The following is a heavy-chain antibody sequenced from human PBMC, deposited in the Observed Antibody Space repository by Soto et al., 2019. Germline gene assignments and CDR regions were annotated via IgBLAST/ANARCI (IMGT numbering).Heavy chain of an antibody. CDR1: GFTFSNAW. D-gene: IGHD6-19*01. CDR2: IKSKTDGGTT. CDR3: HRPIAVAGIGYDAFDI. Sequence: EVQLVESGGGLVKPGGSLRLSCAASGFTFSNAWMSWVRQAPGKGLEWVGRIKSKTDGGTTDYAAPVKGRFTISRDDSKNTLDLQMNSLKTEDTAVYYCHRPIAVAGIGYDAFDIWGQGTMVTVSS. J-gene: IGHJ3*02. V-gene: IGHV3-15*01.